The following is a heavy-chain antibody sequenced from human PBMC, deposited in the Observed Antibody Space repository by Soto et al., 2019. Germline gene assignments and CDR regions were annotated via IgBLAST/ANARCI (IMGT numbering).Heavy chain of an antibody. V-gene: IGHV4-59*08. Sequence: SETLSLTCSVSGGSISSYYWSWIRQPPGKGLEWIGYINYSGSTNYNPSLKSRVTISIDTSKNQFSLKLSSVTAADTAVYYCARHPSDFWFDPWGQGTLVTVPS. CDR1: GGSISSYY. J-gene: IGHJ5*02. CDR3: ARHPSDFWFDP. CDR2: INYSGST. D-gene: IGHD2-21*02.